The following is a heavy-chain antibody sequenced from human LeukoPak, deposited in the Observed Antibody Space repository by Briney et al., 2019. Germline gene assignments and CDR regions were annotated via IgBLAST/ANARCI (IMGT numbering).Heavy chain of an antibody. CDR3: ARDRSVAAAGWEDYYYCYMDV. CDR1: GGTFSSYA. Sequence: ASVKVSCKASGGTFSSYAISWVRQAPGQGLEWMGGIIPIFGTANYAQKFQGRVTITADESTSTAYMELSSLRSEDTAVYYCARDRSVAAAGWEDYYYCYMDVWGKGTTVTISS. J-gene: IGHJ6*03. D-gene: IGHD6-13*01. V-gene: IGHV1-69*13. CDR2: IIPIFGTA.